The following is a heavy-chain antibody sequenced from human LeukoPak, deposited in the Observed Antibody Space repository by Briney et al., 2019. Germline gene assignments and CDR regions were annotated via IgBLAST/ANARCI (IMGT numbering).Heavy chain of an antibody. CDR1: GGSISSYY. CDR3: ARLGVVVVPAAQAGFDP. J-gene: IGHJ5*02. D-gene: IGHD2-2*01. CDR2: IYTSGST. Sequence: PSETLSLTCTVSGGSISSYYWSWIRQPAGKGLEWIGRIYTSGSTNYNPSLKSRVTMSVDTSKNQFSLKLSSVTAADTAVYYCARLGVVVVPAAQAGFDPWGQGTLVTVSS. V-gene: IGHV4-4*07.